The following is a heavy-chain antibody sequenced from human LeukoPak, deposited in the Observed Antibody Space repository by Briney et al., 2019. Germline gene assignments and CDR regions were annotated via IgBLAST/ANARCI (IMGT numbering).Heavy chain of an antibody. CDR3: ARGGGYSYGLAYYFDY. CDR2: IYHSGST. J-gene: IGHJ4*02. V-gene: IGHV4-4*02. Sequence: SGTLSFTCAVSGGSISSSNWWSWVRQPPGKGLEWIGEIYHSGSTNYNPSLKSRVTISVDKSKNQFSLKLSSVTAADTAVYYCARGGGYSYGLAYYFDYWGQGTLVTVSS. CDR1: GGSISSSNW. D-gene: IGHD5-18*01.